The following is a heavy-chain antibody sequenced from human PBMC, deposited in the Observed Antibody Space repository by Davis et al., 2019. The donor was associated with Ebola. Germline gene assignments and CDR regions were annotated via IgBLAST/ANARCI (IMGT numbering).Heavy chain of an antibody. Sequence: GESLKISCTVSGFTFSNYAMGWVRQAPGKGLEWVSIVTEFGGGTYYADFVKGRFTISRDNSKNTMDLDMRRLGGDDTAVYYCVKFPPGIMIVDIWGQGALVTVSS. V-gene: IGHV3-23*01. CDR1: GFTFSNYA. J-gene: IGHJ4*02. CDR3: VKFPPGIMIVDI. CDR2: VTEFGGGT. D-gene: IGHD3-22*01.